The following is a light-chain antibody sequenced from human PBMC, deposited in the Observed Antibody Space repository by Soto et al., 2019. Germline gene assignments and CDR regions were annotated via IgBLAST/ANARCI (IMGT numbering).Light chain of an antibody. Sequence: EIQMTQSHSTLSASVGDRVTITCRASQSISTHLAWYQQKPGKAHEVLIYDASTLESVVPSRFSGSGSGTKFALTISGLQSYDFATYSCQQYSSNLYTFGQGTKLEIK. J-gene: IGKJ2*01. CDR3: QQYSSNLYT. CDR1: QSISTH. V-gene: IGKV1-5*01. CDR2: DAS.